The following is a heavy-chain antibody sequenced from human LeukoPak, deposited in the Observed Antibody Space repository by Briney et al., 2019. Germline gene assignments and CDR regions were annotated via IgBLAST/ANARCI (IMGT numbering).Heavy chain of an antibody. CDR2: INSDGSST. V-gene: IGHV3-74*01. D-gene: IGHD3-22*01. Sequence: GGSLRLSCAASGFTFSSYWMHWVRQAPGKGLVWVSRINSDGSSTTYADSVKGRFTISRDNSKNTLYLQMNSLRAEDTAVYYCAKGRLYYDSSGYYFDYWGQGTLVTVSS. J-gene: IGHJ4*02. CDR3: AKGRLYYDSSGYYFDY. CDR1: GFTFSSYW.